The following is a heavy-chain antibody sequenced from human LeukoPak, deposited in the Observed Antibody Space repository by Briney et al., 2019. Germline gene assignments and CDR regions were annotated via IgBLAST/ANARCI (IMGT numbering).Heavy chain of an antibody. CDR2: IKTDGRTT. J-gene: IGHJ3*02. D-gene: IGHD3-10*01. Sequence: GGSLRLSCAASGFTFSSYWMHWVRQAPGKGLVWVSYIKTDGRTTTYADSVKGRFTISRDNAKNTLYLQMNSLRAEDTAMYYFARGSYYAFDMWGQGTMVTVSS. CDR3: ARGSYYAFDM. CDR1: GFTFSSYW. V-gene: IGHV3-74*01.